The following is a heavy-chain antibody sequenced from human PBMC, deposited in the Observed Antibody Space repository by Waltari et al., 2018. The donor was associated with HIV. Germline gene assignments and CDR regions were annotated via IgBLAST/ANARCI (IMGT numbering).Heavy chain of an antibody. CDR1: GGSISSGDYY. V-gene: IGHV4-30-4*01. J-gene: IGHJ6*02. CDR3: ARDCCDFWSGYSRHYYYGMDV. D-gene: IGHD3-3*01. Sequence: QVQLQESGPGLVKPSQTLSLTCTVSGGSISSGDYYWNWIRQPPGKGLEWIGYIYYSGSTYYNPSLKSRVTISVDTSKNQFSLKLSSVTAADTAVYYCARDCCDFWSGYSRHYYYGMDVWGQGTTVTVSS. CDR2: IYYSGST.